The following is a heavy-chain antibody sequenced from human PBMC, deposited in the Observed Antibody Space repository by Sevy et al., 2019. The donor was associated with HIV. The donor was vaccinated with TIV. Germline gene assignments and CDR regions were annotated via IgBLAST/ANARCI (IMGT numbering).Heavy chain of an antibody. Sequence: SETLSLTCTVSGGSITSYSWSWIRQPAGKGLEWLGRICSNGNSNYNPSLKSRVTMSVDTSKNQFSLKLTSVNAADMAVYFCAREGGASSTWFENWFGPWGHGTLVTVSS. CDR2: ICSNGNS. D-gene: IGHD6-13*01. V-gene: IGHV4-4*07. CDR1: GGSITSYS. J-gene: IGHJ5*02. CDR3: AREGGASSTWFENWFGP.